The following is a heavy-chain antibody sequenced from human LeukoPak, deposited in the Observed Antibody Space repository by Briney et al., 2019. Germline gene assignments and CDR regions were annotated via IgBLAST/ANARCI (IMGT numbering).Heavy chain of an antibody. CDR2: IKQDGSEK. V-gene: IGHV3-7*01. J-gene: IGHJ5*02. Sequence: PGGSLRLSCAASGFTFSSYAMSWVRQAPGKGLEWVANIKQDGSEKYYVDSVKGRFTISRDNAKNSLYLQMNSLRAEDTAVYYCARDAGLNWFDPWGQGTLVTVSS. D-gene: IGHD6-25*01. CDR1: GFTFSSYA. CDR3: ARDAGLNWFDP.